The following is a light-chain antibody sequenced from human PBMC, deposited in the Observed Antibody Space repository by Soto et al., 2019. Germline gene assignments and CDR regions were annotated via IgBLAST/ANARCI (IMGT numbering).Light chain of an antibody. CDR1: NIGLKN. J-gene: IGLJ2*01. Sequence: SYELTQPLSVSVALGQTARITCGGNNIGLKNVHWYQQKPGQAPVLVIYSTSNRPSGIPERFSGSNSGNTATLTISRAQAGDEADYYCQVWDSRTVVFGGGTKLTVL. CDR3: QVWDSRTVV. V-gene: IGLV3-9*01. CDR2: STS.